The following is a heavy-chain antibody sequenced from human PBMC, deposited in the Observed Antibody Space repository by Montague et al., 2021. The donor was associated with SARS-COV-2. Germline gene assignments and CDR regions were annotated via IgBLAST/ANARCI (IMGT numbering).Heavy chain of an antibody. Sequence: SETLSLTCAVYGGSFSDYHWTWTRQSAGKGLEWIGQIAHGGTTXYNPSRESQVTISIDTSKNQFSLKLTSVTAADTAIYYCARGAPGYWGQGTLVTVSS. J-gene: IGHJ4*02. CDR1: GGSFSDYH. CDR2: IAHGGTT. CDR3: ARGAPGY. D-gene: IGHD2-2*03. V-gene: IGHV4-34*01.